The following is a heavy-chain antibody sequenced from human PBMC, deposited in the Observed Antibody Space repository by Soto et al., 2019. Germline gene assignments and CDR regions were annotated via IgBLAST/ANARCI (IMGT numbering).Heavy chain of an antibody. CDR2: IKSKTDGGTT. V-gene: IGHV3-15*01. CDR3: TTERRHSSSYYFDF. J-gene: IGHJ4*02. D-gene: IGHD6-19*01. CDR1: GFTFNYAW. Sequence: PGGSLRLSCAASGFTFNYAWMSWVRQAPGKGLEWVGRIKSKTDGGTTDYAAPVKGRFTISRDDSKYTLFLQLNSLKTEDTAVYYCTTERRHSSSYYFDFWSQGTLVTVSS.